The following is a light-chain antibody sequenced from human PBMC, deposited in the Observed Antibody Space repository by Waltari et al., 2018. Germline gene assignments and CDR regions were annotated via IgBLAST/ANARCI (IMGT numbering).Light chain of an antibody. CDR3: QHHNNWPPRWT. V-gene: IGKV3-15*01. CDR1: QSVSSK. CDR2: GAS. J-gene: IGKJ1*01. Sequence: EIVMTQSPATLSVSPGERVTLSCRASQSVSSKLAWYQQKPGQAPRLLIYGASTRATGVPARFSGSGSGPEYILTISSLQSEDFAVYYCQHHNNWPPRWTFGQGTKVEIK.